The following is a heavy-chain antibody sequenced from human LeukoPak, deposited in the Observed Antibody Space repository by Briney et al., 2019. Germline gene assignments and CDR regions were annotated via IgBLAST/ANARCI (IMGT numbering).Heavy chain of an antibody. Sequence: GGSLRLSCTASGFTVSNNYMNWVRQAPGKGLEWVALIYSGGTTNYADSVKGRFTISRDNSKNTLYLQMTNVRVEDTAVYYCARDPPGIAASVSGGWGQGTLVTVSS. CDR1: GFTVSNNY. CDR2: IYSGGTT. J-gene: IGHJ4*02. CDR3: ARDPPGIAASVSGG. D-gene: IGHD6-13*01. V-gene: IGHV3-53*01.